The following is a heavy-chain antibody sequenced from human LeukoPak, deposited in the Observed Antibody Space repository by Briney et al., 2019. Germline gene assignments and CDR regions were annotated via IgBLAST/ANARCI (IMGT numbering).Heavy chain of an antibody. CDR2: INPSGGST. V-gene: IGHV1-46*01. CDR3: ARVSERYGGINFDY. D-gene: IGHD4-23*01. J-gene: IGHJ4*02. CDR1: GYTFTNYH. Sequence: ASVKVSGKASGYTFTNYHIHWVRQAPGQGLEWIGIINPSGGSTSYAQRFQGRVSMTRDTSTNTVYMELSSLRSEDTAVYYCARVSERYGGINFDYWGQGTLVTVSS.